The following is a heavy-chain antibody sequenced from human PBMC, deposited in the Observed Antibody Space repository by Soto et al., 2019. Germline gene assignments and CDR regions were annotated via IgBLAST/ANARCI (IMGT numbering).Heavy chain of an antibody. CDR2: IKGDGSDK. CDR3: ARGTSHPDY. Sequence: LRLSCAPFGFVLCTFSITWVRQAPGKGREWVADIKGDGSDKNYEDSVKGRFTISRDNAKNSLYLQMNSLRDEDTAVYYCARGTSHPDYWGQGTLVTVSS. J-gene: IGHJ4*02. D-gene: IGHD2-2*01. V-gene: IGHV3-7*01. CDR1: GFVLCTFS.